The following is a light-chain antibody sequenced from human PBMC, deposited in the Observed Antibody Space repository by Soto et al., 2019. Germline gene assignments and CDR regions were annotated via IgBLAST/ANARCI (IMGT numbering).Light chain of an antibody. Sequence: DIVMTQSPLSLPVTPGEPASLSCGSCHSLLHSNGYDSLDCCLQKTGQSPQIVIYLGSNRVSGVPARFSGSGSGTDFKLNISRVEAEDVGVYYCMQSIQLPWTCGQGTKVDIK. CDR2: LGS. CDR3: MQSIQLPWT. J-gene: IGKJ1*01. CDR1: HSLLHSNGYDS. V-gene: IGKV2-28*01.